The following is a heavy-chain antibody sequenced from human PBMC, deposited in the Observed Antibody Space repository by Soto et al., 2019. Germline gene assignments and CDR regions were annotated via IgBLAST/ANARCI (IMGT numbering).Heavy chain of an antibody. CDR1: GGSISSGGYY. Sequence: SETLSLTCTVSGGSISSGGYYWSWIRQHPGKGLEWIGYIYYSGSTYYNPSLKSRVTISVDTSKNQFSLKLSSVTAADTAVYYCARVCDRFGAGWLDPWGQGTLVT. CDR2: IYYSGST. D-gene: IGHD3-10*01. V-gene: IGHV4-31*03. J-gene: IGHJ5*02. CDR3: ARVCDRFGAGWLDP.